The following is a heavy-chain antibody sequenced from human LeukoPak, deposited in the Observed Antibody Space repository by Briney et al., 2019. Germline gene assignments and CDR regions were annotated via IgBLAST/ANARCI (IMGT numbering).Heavy chain of an antibody. D-gene: IGHD6-13*01. CDR1: GYTFTSYY. V-gene: IGHV1-46*01. Sequence: GASVKVSCKASGYTFTSYYMHWVRQAPGQGLEWMGIINPSGGSTSYAQKFQGRVTMTRDMDTSTVFMELSSLRSEDTAFYHCARPGGGSSWSLAHWGQGALVTVS. J-gene: IGHJ4*02. CDR2: INPSGGST. CDR3: ARPGGGSSWSLAH.